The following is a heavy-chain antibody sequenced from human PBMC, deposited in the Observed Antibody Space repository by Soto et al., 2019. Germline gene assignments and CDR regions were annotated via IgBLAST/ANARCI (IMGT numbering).Heavy chain of an antibody. D-gene: IGHD6-19*01. Sequence: ASVKVSCKASGYTFTSYGISSVRQAPGQGLEWMGWISAYNGNTNYAQKLQGRVTMTTDTSTSTAYMELRSLRSDDTAVYYCATSFSIAVASDAFDIWGQGTMVTVSS. V-gene: IGHV1-18*01. CDR1: GYTFTSYG. CDR2: ISAYNGNT. J-gene: IGHJ3*02. CDR3: ATSFSIAVASDAFDI.